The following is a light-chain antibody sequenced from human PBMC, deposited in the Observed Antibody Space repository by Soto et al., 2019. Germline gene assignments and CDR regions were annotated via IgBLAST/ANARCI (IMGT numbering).Light chain of an antibody. CDR2: SAS. J-gene: IGKJ2*01. V-gene: IGKV3-15*01. Sequence: EIVMTQSPATLSVSPGERATFSCRASQSVTSNLAWYQQKPGQAPRLLIYSASTRATGTPVRFSGSGSGTEFSLTISSLQSGDFAVFYCQQYHNWLPYTFGQGTKLEIK. CDR1: QSVTSN. CDR3: QQYHNWLPYT.